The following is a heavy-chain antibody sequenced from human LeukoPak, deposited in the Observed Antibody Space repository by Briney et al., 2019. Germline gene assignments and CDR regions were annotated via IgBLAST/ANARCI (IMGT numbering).Heavy chain of an antibody. D-gene: IGHD2-8*01. Sequence: KSSETLSLTCTVSGGSISSYYWSWIRQPPGKGLEWIGYIYYSGSTNYNPSLKSRVTISVDTSKNQFSLKLSSVTAADTAVYYCARGSVYATEWGQGTPVTVSS. CDR2: IYYSGST. CDR3: ARGSVYATE. J-gene: IGHJ4*02. V-gene: IGHV4-59*12. CDR1: GGSISSYY.